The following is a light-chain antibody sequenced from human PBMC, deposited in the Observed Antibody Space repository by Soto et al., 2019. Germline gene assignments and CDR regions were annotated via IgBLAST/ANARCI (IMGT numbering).Light chain of an antibody. J-gene: IGKJ1*01. V-gene: IGKV3-11*01. CDR1: QSVSTY. CDR3: QQRSNWPWT. CDR2: DAS. Sequence: EIVLTQSPATLSLSPGERATLSCRASQSVSTYLAWYQQRRGQAPRLLIYDASNKATGIPARFSGSGSGTDFPITISSVEPEDVAVYYCQQRSNWPWTFGQGTQVEI.